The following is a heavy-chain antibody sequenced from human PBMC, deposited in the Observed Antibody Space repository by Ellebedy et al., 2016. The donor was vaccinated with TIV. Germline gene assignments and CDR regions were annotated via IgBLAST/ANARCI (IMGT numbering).Heavy chain of an antibody. CDR1: GGSLSDNY. CDR2: LYYTGST. CDR3: VSSTSMDAFDL. Sequence: SETLSLTCAVSGGSLSDNYWTWIRQPPGKGLEWIGYLYYTGSTNYNPSLKSQVTISVNTPRNRFSLKVTSVTAADTAVNYCVSSTSMDAFDLWGQGTMVTVSS. J-gene: IGHJ3*01. V-gene: IGHV4-59*01.